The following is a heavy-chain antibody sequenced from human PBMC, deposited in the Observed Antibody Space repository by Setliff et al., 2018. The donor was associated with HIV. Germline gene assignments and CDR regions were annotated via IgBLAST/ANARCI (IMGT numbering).Heavy chain of an antibody. J-gene: IGHJ4*02. V-gene: IGHV4-61*10. CDR3: VTSSSWSSRLNF. D-gene: IGHD6-13*01. Sequence: PSETLSLTCTVSGASISSGSYYWSWIRQPAGKGLEWIATIPHNGGTYYNPDPSLTGRVTISVDTSKNQFSLKLSSVTAADTAVYYCVTSSSWSSRLNFWSQGMLVTVS. CDR2: IPHNGGT. CDR1: GASISSGSYY.